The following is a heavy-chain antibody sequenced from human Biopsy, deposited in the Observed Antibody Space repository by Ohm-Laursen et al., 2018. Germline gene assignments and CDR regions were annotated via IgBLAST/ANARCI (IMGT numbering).Heavy chain of an antibody. Sequence: SVKASCKAPRGTFSNYGVNWVRQAPGQGLEWLGGNIPILGTGNYAQKFQDRVTVAADTSTSTATMELGSLRSDDTAVYYCATKLTGYFHHWGQGTLVIVSS. J-gene: IGHJ1*01. CDR2: NIPILGTG. CDR1: RGTFSNYG. CDR3: ATKLTGYFHH. V-gene: IGHV1-69*06. D-gene: IGHD3-9*01.